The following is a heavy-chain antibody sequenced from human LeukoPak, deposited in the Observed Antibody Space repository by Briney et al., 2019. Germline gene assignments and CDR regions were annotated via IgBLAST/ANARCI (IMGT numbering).Heavy chain of an antibody. CDR2: IIPIFGTA. CDR3: ARDYYGSGSYEY. V-gene: IGHV1-69*01. Sequence: ASVKVSCKASGGTFSSYAISWVRQATGQGLEWMGGIIPIFGTANYAQKFQGRVTITADESTSTAYMELSSLRSEDTAVYYCARDYYGSGSYEYWGQGTLVTVSS. CDR1: GGTFSSYA. J-gene: IGHJ4*02. D-gene: IGHD3-10*01.